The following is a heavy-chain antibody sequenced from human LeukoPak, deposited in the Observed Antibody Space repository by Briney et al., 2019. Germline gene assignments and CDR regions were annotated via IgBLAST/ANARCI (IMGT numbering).Heavy chain of an antibody. CDR3: AREFGYSYGSGFDY. J-gene: IGHJ4*02. CDR1: GGSISSYY. V-gene: IGHV4-4*07. Sequence: SETLSLTCTVSGGSISSYYWTWLRQPAGKGPEWIGRLFTSGTTNYNPSLESRITMSVDTSKNQFSLKLSSVTAADTAVYYCAREFGYSYGSGFDYWGQGTLVTVSS. CDR2: LFTSGTT. D-gene: IGHD5-18*01.